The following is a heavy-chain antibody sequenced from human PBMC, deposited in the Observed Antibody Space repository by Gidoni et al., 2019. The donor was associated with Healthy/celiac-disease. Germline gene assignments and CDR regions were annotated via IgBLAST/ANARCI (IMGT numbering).Heavy chain of an antibody. Sequence: QVQLQESGPGLVKPSETLSLTCTVSGGSISSYYWSWIRQPPGKGLEWIGYIYYSGSTNYNPSLKSRVTISVDTSKNQFSLKLSSVTAADTAVYYCARVSDDYVWGSYLPYNWFDPWGQGTLVTVSS. J-gene: IGHJ5*02. CDR1: GGSISSYY. CDR3: ARVSDDYVWGSYLPYNWFDP. D-gene: IGHD3-16*02. V-gene: IGHV4-59*01. CDR2: IYYSGST.